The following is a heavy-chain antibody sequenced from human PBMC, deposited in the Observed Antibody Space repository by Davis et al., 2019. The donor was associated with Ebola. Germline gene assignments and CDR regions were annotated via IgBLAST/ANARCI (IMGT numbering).Heavy chain of an antibody. Sequence: PGGSLRLSCAASGFTVSSNYMSWIRQAPGKGLEWVSYISSSGSTIYYADSVKGRFTISRDNAKNSLYLQMNSLRAEDTAVYYCARTPNRFLDYWGQGTLVTVSS. CDR1: GFTVSSNY. V-gene: IGHV3-11*01. J-gene: IGHJ4*02. CDR3: ARTPNRFLDY. CDR2: ISSSGSTI. D-gene: IGHD3-16*02.